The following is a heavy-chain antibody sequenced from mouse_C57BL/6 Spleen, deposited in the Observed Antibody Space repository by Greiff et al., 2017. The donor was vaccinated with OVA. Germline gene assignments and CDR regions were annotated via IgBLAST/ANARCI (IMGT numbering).Heavy chain of an antibody. CDR1: GYSFTDYN. Sequence: EVQLVESGPELVKPGASVKISCKASGYSFTDYNMNWVKQSNGKSLEWIGVINPNYGTTSYNQKFKGKATLTVDQSSSTAYMQRNSVTSEDSAVYYSAASPMVTGPFAYWGQGTLFTVSA. V-gene: IGHV1-39*01. D-gene: IGHD2-2*01. CDR2: INPNYGTT. CDR3: AASPMVTGPFAY. J-gene: IGHJ3*01.